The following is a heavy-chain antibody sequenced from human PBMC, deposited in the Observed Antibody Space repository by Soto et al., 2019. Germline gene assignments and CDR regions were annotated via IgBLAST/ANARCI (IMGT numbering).Heavy chain of an antibody. Sequence: LALSCAVYRGCVSGYYGGVIIKPPGKGLEWIGEINHSGSTNYNPSIKSRVTISVDTSKNQFYLKLSSVTAADTAVYYCARVGRAGEYDVWSGYVYYSYGMDAWGKGTTVTV. V-gene: IGHV4-34*01. CDR3: ARVGRAGEYDVWSGYVYYSYGMDA. D-gene: IGHD3-3*01. CDR2: INHSGST. CDR1: RGCVSGYY. J-gene: IGHJ6*04.